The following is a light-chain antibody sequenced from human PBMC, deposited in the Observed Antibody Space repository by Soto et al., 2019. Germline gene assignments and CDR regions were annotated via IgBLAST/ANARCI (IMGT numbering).Light chain of an antibody. CDR2: HAS. Sequence: DIQMTQSPSSLSASVGDRVTITCRASQTIGANLNWFCQKPGKAPTLLIYHASNLQSGVPSRFSGLGSGTDFALTITSLQPVDSATYYRQQSYATVYSFGQGTKVEIK. CDR1: QTIGAN. V-gene: IGKV1-39*01. CDR3: QQSYATVYS. J-gene: IGKJ2*01.